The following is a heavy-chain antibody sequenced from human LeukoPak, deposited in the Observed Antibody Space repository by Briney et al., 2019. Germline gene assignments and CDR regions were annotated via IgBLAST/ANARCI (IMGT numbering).Heavy chain of an antibody. J-gene: IGHJ5*02. D-gene: IGHD5-18*01. V-gene: IGHV1-2*02. CDR2: NNPNSGRT. Sequence: EASVKVSCEASGYTFTGYYMHWVPQAPGQGLEWMGWNNPNSGRTNYAQKFQGRVTMTRDTSISTAYMELSRLRSDDTGVYYCARAFALGGAMVTSYWFDPWGQGTLVTVSS. CDR1: GYTFTGYY. CDR3: ARAFALGGAMVTSYWFDP.